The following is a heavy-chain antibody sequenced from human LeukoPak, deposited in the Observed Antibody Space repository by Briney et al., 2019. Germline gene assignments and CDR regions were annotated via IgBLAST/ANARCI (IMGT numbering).Heavy chain of an antibody. CDR3: AKDDRIKSIAVAGFYYYYGMDV. Sequence: PGGSLRLSCAASGLTFSSYGMHWVRQAPGKGLEWVAVISYDGSNKYYADSVKGRFTISRDNSKNTLYLQMNSLRAEDTAVYYCAKDDRIKSIAVAGFYYYYGMDVWGQGTTVTVSS. V-gene: IGHV3-30*18. CDR2: ISYDGSNK. CDR1: GLTFSSYG. D-gene: IGHD6-19*01. J-gene: IGHJ6*02.